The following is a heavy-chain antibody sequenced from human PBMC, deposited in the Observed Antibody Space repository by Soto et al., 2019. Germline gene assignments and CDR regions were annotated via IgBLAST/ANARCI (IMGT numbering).Heavy chain of an antibody. CDR2: ISSNSAYI. D-gene: IGHD6-13*01. J-gene: IGHJ5*02. V-gene: IGHV3-21*01. CDR1: GFTFRSFT. CDR3: TRDASRDSSARGWFDP. Sequence: GGSLRLSCAASGFTFRSFTMNWVRQAPGKGLEWVSTISSNSAYICYTDALRGRFTISRDNAKNSLHLQMNSLRAEDTAVYYCTRDASRDSSARGWFDPWGPGTLVTVSS.